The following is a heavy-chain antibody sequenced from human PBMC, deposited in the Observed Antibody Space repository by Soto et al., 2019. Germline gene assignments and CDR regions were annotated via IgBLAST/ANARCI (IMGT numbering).Heavy chain of an antibody. CDR2: IGTAGDA. Sequence: GGSLRLSCEASGFTFIGFDMHWVRQPTGKGLEWVSTIGTAGDAYYAVSVKGRFTISRDNAKNSLSLQMNSLRAGDTAVYFCARGQEVGAHFFDSWGQGTQVTVSS. CDR3: ARGQEVGAHFFDS. V-gene: IGHV3-13*01. CDR1: GFTFIGFD. D-gene: IGHD2-15*01. J-gene: IGHJ4*02.